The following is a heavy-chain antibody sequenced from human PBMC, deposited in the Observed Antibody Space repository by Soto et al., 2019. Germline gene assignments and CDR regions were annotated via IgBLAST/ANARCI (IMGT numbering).Heavy chain of an antibody. J-gene: IGHJ5*01. CDR1: GFTFSSYA. V-gene: IGHV3-23*01. CDR2: ISTSGGDT. CDR3: AKGSSLRSRDWFDS. D-gene: IGHD2-15*01. Sequence: LRLSCAASGFTFSSYAMSWVRQAPGKGLEWVSTISTSGGDTYYADSVKGRFTISRDNSKNTLYLQMNSLRAEDTAVYYCAKGSSLRSRDWFDSWGQGTLVTVSS.